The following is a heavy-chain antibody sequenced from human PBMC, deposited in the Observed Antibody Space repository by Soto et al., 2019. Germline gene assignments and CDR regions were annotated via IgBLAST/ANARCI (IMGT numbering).Heavy chain of an antibody. CDR2: IWYDGSNK. V-gene: IGHV3-33*01. J-gene: IGHJ5*02. CDR3: ARDAYSSGWYNWFDP. Sequence: QPWGSLRLSCAASGFTFSSYGMHWVRQAPGKGLEWVAVIWYDGSNKYYADSVKGRFTISRDNSKNTLYLQMNSLRAEDTAVYYCARDAYSSGWYNWFDPWGQGTLVTVSS. D-gene: IGHD6-19*01. CDR1: GFTFSSYG.